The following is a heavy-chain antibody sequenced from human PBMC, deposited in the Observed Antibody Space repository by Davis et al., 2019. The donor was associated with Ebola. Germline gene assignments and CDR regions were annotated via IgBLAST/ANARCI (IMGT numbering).Heavy chain of an antibody. CDR1: GFTFSSYA. CDR2: ISYDGSNK. V-gene: IGHV3-30*14. CDR3: ARDTPSIAALFEHYYYGMDV. J-gene: IGHJ6*04. D-gene: IGHD6-6*01. Sequence: GGSLRLSCAASGFTFSSYAMHWVRQAPGKGLEWVAVISYDGSNKYYADSVKGRFTISGDNSKNPLYLQMNSLRADDTAVYYCARDTPSIAALFEHYYYGMDVWGKGTTVTVSS.